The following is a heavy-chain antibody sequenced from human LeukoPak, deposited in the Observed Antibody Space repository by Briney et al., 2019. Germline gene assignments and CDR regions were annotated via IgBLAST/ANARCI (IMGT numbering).Heavy chain of an antibody. CDR1: GFIFNTYD. D-gene: IGHD3-22*01. Sequence: GGSLRLSCAASGFIFNTYDMNWVRQAPGKGLEWVSSISGSGGTTYSADSVKGRFTISRDNTKNTLYLQMNSLRAEDTAVYNCARGSGYLETFDYLGQGNLVPVT. CDR2: ISGSGGTT. J-gene: IGHJ4*02. V-gene: IGHV3-23*01. CDR3: ARGSGYLETFDY.